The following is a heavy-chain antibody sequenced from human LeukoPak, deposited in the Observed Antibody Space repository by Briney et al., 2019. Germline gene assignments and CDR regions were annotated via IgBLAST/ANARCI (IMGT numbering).Heavy chain of an antibody. J-gene: IGHJ4*02. CDR3: ATLRYGSGSYYNDY. Sequence: GRSQRLSCAASGFTFRNYGMDWVRQAPGKGLEWVAVISYDGSNKYYADSVKGRFTISRDNSRNTLYLQMNSLRPEDTAVYYCATLRYGSGSYYNDYWGQGTLVTVSS. CDR2: ISYDGSNK. V-gene: IGHV3-30*03. CDR1: GFTFRNYG. D-gene: IGHD3-10*01.